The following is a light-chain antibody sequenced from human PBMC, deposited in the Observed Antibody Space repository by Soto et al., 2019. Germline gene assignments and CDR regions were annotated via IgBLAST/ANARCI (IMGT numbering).Light chain of an antibody. Sequence: DIQTTQSPSSLSASVGDRVTITCRASQSISNYLNWYQQKPGKAPKLLIYAASSLQSGVPSRFSGSGSGTDFTLTISSLQPEDFATYYCQQSYSTPFTFGPGTKVDLK. J-gene: IGKJ3*01. CDR1: QSISNY. CDR2: AAS. CDR3: QQSYSTPFT. V-gene: IGKV1-39*01.